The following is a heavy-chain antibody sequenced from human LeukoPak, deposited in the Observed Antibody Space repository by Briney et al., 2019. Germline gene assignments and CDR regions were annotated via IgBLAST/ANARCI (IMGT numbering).Heavy chain of an antibody. V-gene: IGHV4-38-2*02. Sequence: SETLSLTCTVSGYSISSGYYWGWIRRPPGKGLEWIGSIYHSGSTYYNPSLKSRVTISVDTSKNQFSLKLSSVTAADTAVYYCASAYDYQFDYWGQGTLVTVSS. D-gene: IGHD4-11*01. CDR3: ASAYDYQFDY. CDR2: IYHSGST. CDR1: GYSISSGYY. J-gene: IGHJ4*02.